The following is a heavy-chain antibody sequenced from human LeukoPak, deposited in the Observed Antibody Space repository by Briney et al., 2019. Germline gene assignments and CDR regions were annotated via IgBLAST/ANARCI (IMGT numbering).Heavy chain of an antibody. V-gene: IGHV3-23*01. CDR3: ARGTAWYSSSWYFDC. J-gene: IGHJ4*02. CDR2: IGGSGGTT. D-gene: IGHD6-13*01. CDR1: GFTFSSYA. Sequence: GGSLRLSCAASGFTFSSYAMTWVRQAPGKGLEWVSAIGGSGGTTYYADSVKGRFTISRDNSKSTLFLQMNSLRADDTAVYYCARGTAWYSSSWYFDCWGQGTPVTVSS.